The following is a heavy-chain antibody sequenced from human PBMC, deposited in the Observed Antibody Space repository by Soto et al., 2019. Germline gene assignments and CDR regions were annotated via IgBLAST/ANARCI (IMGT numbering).Heavy chain of an antibody. CDR3: ARVQEVTGNLLGH. J-gene: IGHJ1*01. V-gene: IGHV4-4*02. CDR2: IYHSGST. D-gene: IGHD1-20*01. CDR1: GGSISSSNW. Sequence: SETLSLTCAVSGGSISSSNWWSWVRQPPGKGLEWIGEIYHSGSTNYNPSLKSRVTISVDKSKNQFSLKLSSVTAADTDVCYCARVQEVTGNLLGHLGHGTLFTVSS.